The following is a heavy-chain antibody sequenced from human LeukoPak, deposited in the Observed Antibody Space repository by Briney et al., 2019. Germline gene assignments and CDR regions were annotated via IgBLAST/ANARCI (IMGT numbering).Heavy chain of an antibody. CDR3: ARGNEVVVTDLYYYYYMDV. Sequence: ASVKVSCKASGGTFSSYAISWVRQAPGQGLEWMGGIIPIFGTANYAQKFQGRVTITADESTSTAYMELSSLRSEDTAVYYCARGNEVVVTDLYYYYYMDVWGKGTTVTVSS. V-gene: IGHV1-69*13. CDR2: IIPIFGTA. D-gene: IGHD2-21*02. CDR1: GGTFSSYA. J-gene: IGHJ6*03.